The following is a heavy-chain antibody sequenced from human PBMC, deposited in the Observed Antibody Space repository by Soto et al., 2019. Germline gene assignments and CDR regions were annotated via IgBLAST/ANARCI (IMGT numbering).Heavy chain of an antibody. CDR3: ASFWGSMITFGGVIVPFDP. CDR2: IYYSGST. V-gene: IGHV4-39*01. Sequence: SETLSLTCTVSGGSISSSSYYWGWIRQPPGKGLEWIGSIYYSGSTYYNPSLKSRVTISVDTSKNQFSLKLSSVTAADTAVYYCASFWGSMITFGGVIVPFDPWGQGTLVTVSS. CDR1: GGSISSSSYY. D-gene: IGHD3-16*02. J-gene: IGHJ5*02.